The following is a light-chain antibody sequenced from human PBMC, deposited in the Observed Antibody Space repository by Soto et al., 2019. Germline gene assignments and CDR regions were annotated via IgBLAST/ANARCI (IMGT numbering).Light chain of an antibody. CDR3: CSYVGARTYV. Sequence: QSVLAQPASVSGSPGQSITISCTGSVSDVGSFGPVSWYQQHPGQVPKLIIYEGNRRPSGVSSRLSGSKSGNTASLTISGLQAEDEADYYCCSYVGARTYVFGAGTKVTVL. CDR1: VSDVGSFGP. V-gene: IGLV2-23*01. CDR2: EGN. J-gene: IGLJ1*01.